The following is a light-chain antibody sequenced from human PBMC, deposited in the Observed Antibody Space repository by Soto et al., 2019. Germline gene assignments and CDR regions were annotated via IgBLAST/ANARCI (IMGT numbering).Light chain of an antibody. V-gene: IGKV3-20*01. CDR3: QQYGSSPMST. CDR1: QSVSSSY. CDR2: GAS. J-gene: IGKJ2*01. Sequence: EIVLTQSPGTLSLSPGDTATLSCRASQSVSSSYLAWYQQKPGQAPRLLIYGASSRATGIPYRFSGSGSGTDFTRTISRLEPEDFAVYYCQQYGSSPMSTFGQGPKLEIK.